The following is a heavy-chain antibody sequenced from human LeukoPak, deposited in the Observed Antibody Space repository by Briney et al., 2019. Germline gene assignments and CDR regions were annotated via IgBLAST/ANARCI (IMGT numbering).Heavy chain of an antibody. Sequence: GGSLRLSCAASGFTVSSNYMSWVRQAPGKGLEWVSYISSSSSTIYYADSVKGRFTISRDNSKNTLYLQMNSLRAEDTAVYYCARGGYDGFDYWGQGTLVTVSS. CDR1: GFTVSSNY. J-gene: IGHJ4*02. D-gene: IGHD5-12*01. V-gene: IGHV3-48*01. CDR3: ARGGYDGFDY. CDR2: ISSSSSTI.